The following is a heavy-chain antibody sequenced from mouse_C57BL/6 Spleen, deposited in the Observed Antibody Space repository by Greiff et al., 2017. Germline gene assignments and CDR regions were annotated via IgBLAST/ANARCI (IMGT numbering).Heavy chain of an antibody. V-gene: IGHV2-9*01. CDR2: IWGGGST. CDR1: GFSLNSYG. D-gene: IGHD2-3*01. CDR3: AIDGYYGDYYAMDY. Sequence: VMLVESGPGLVAPSQSLSITCTVSGFSLNSYGVDWVRQPPGKGLEGLGVIWGGGSTNYNSALMSRLSISKDNSKSQVFLKMNSLQTDATAMYYCAIDGYYGDYYAMDYWGQGTSVTVSS. J-gene: IGHJ4*01.